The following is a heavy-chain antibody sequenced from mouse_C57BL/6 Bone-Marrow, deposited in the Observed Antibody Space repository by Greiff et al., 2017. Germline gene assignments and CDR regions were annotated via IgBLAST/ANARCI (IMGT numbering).Heavy chain of an antibody. CDR1: GYTFTDYY. CDR3: ALYDGYYVAY. Sequence: VQLQQSGPVLVKPGASVKMSCKASGYTFTDYYMNWVKQSHGKSLEWIGVINPYNGGTSYNQKFKGKATLTVDKSSSTAYMELNSLTSEDSAVYYCALYDGYYVAYWGQGTLVTVSA. J-gene: IGHJ3*01. V-gene: IGHV1-19*01. CDR2: INPYNGGT. D-gene: IGHD2-3*01.